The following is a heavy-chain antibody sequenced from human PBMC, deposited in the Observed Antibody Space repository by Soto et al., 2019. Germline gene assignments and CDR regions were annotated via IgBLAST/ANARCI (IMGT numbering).Heavy chain of an antibody. J-gene: IGHJ5*02. Sequence: PSETLSLTCTVSGGAVREGSYYWACLRRSRGEGLECIGHIYHSGITIYNPSLKSRVTISIDTSKRHFSLNLISMTAADTAVYYCAGYNWNYYFDPWGQGTLVTVSS. CDR3: AGYNWNYYFDP. CDR1: GGAVREGSYY. V-gene: IGHV4-61*03. D-gene: IGHD1-7*01. CDR2: IYHSGIT.